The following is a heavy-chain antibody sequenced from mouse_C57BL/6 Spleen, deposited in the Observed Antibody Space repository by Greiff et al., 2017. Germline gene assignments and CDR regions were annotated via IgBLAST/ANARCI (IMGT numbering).Heavy chain of an antibody. J-gene: IGHJ3*01. Sequence: VQLQQSGPELVKPGASVKISCKASGYAFSSSWMNWVKQRPGKGLEWIGRIYPGDGDTNYNGKFKGKATLTADKSSSTAYMQLSSLTSEDSAVYFCASSYYYGSSYGAYWGQGTLVTVSA. CDR2: IYPGDGDT. CDR3: ASSYYYGSSYGAY. CDR1: GYAFSSSW. V-gene: IGHV1-82*01. D-gene: IGHD1-1*01.